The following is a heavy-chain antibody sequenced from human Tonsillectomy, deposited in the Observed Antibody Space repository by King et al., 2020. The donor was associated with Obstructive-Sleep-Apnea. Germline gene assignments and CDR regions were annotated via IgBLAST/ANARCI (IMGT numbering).Heavy chain of an antibody. Sequence: VQLVESGAEVKKPGASVKVSCKASGDTFTGYYIHWVRQAPGQGLEWMGWINPNSGATNYAQKFQGRVTMTRDMSISTAYMELTRLRSDDTAVYYCASVRPPAFGSGSKNWFDPWGQGTLVTVSS. CDR1: GDTFTGYY. D-gene: IGHD3-10*01. CDR2: INPNSGAT. J-gene: IGHJ5*02. V-gene: IGHV1-2*02. CDR3: ASVRPPAFGSGSKNWFDP.